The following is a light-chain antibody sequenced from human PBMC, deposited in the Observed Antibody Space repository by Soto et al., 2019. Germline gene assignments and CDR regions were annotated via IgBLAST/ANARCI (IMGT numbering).Light chain of an antibody. CDR2: EVT. Sequence: QSALAQPPSASGSPGQSVTISCTGTSSDIGNYNYVSWYQQHPGKAPKLMIYEVTKRPSGVPDRFSGSKSGNTASLIVSGLQTDDEADYYCSSYAGSNNVVFGGGTKLTVL. J-gene: IGLJ2*01. CDR1: SSDIGNYNY. CDR3: SSYAGSNNVV. V-gene: IGLV2-8*01.